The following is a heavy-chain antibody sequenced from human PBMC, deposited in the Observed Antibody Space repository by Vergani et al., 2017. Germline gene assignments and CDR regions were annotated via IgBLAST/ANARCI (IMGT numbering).Heavy chain of an antibody. J-gene: IGHJ6*02. D-gene: IGHD1-26*01. CDR2: IIPIFGTA. CDR1: GGTFSSYA. CDR3: AKDYHRGSYWDYYYYGMDV. V-gene: IGHV1-69*01. Sequence: QVQLVQSGAEVKKPGSSVKVSCKASGGTFSSYAISWVRQAPGQGLEWMGGIIPIFGTANYAQKFQGRVTITADESTSTAYMELSSLRSEDTAVYYCAKDYHRGSYWDYYYYGMDVWGQGTTVTVSS.